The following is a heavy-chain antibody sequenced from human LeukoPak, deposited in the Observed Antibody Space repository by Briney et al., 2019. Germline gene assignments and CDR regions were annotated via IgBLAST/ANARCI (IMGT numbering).Heavy chain of an antibody. Sequence: SVKVSCKASGGTFSSYAISWVRQAPGQGLEWMGRIIPMLGTANFAQKFQGRVTITTDESTSTAYMELSSLRSEDTAVYYCARSSPYPEPGWLDPWGQGTLVTVSS. D-gene: IGHD1-14*01. V-gene: IGHV1-69*11. J-gene: IGHJ5*02. CDR3: ARSSPYPEPGWLDP. CDR1: GGTFSSYA. CDR2: IIPMLGTA.